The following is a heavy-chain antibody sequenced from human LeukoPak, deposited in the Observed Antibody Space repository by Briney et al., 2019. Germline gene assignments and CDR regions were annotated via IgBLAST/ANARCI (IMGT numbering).Heavy chain of an antibody. J-gene: IGHJ4*02. CDR3: ARHKEGCSSTSCYKFYFDY. V-gene: IGHV4-30-2*03. CDR1: GGSITGDYY. CDR2: IYYSGST. Sequence: PSQTLSLTCTVSGGSITGDYYWNWIRQPAGKGLEWIGSIYYSGSTYYNPSLKSRVTISVDTSKNQFSLKLSSVTAADTAVYYCARHKEGCSSTSCYKFYFDYWGQGTLVTVSS. D-gene: IGHD2-2*02.